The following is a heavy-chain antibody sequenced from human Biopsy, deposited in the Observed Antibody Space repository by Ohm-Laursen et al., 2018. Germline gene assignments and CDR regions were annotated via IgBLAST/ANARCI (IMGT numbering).Heavy chain of an antibody. Sequence: SLRLSCSASGFSFNDYYMSWIRQAPGKRLEWVSYISNSGGTIFYADSVRGRFTVSRDNAKNSLYLHMSSLRADDTAVYCCARLQGMQLQKNYFDYWGLGTPVTVSS. CDR1: GFSFNDYY. D-gene: IGHD2-15*01. CDR2: ISNSGGTI. V-gene: IGHV3-11*01. CDR3: ARLQGMQLQKNYFDY. J-gene: IGHJ4*02.